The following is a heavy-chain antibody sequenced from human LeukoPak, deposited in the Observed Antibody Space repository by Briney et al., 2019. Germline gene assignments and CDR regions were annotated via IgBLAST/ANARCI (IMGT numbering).Heavy chain of an antibody. V-gene: IGHV4-61*02. CDR3: ARGSYPMYYYYYYMDV. CDR1: LGSISSGSYY. Sequence: SETLSLTCTVSLGSISSGSYYWSWIRQPAGEGLEWIGRIYTSGSTNYNPSLKSRVTISVDTSKNQFSLKLSSVTAADTAVYYCARGSYPMYYYYYYMDVWGKGTTVTVSS. J-gene: IGHJ6*03. CDR2: IYTSGST.